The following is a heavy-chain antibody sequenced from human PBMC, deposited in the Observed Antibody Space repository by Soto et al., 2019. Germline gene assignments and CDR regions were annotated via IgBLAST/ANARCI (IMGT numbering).Heavy chain of an antibody. CDR1: GYTFTDFY. J-gene: IGHJ5*02. CDR3: ATGTNGTTGWYHP. Sequence: QVQLVQSGTEVKKPGASVTVSCKSSGYTFTDFYLHWLRQAPWQGLEWVGWINPKTGDTKSSQKFQGRVTMSRDTSVSTAYIDLTSLTSDDTAMYYCATGTNGTTGWYHPWGQGTRVTVSS. V-gene: IGHV1-2*02. D-gene: IGHD1-1*01. CDR2: INPKTGDT.